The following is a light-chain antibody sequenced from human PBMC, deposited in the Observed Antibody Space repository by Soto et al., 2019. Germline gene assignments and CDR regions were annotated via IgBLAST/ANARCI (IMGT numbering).Light chain of an antibody. CDR2: AAS. V-gene: IGKV1-9*01. J-gene: IGKJ5*01. CDR1: QVISTS. Sequence: GESVTLTWRASQVISTSLAWYQVKPGKAPKLLIYAASTLESGVPSRFSATVSGTEFSLTITSLQPEDFATYYCQQLFDSPITFGQGTRLEIK. CDR3: QQLFDSPIT.